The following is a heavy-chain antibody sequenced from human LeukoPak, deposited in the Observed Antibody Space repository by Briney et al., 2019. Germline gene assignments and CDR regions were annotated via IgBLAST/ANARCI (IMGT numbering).Heavy chain of an antibody. J-gene: IGHJ4*02. CDR2: IYYSGST. CDR1: GGSISSSSYY. CDR3: ARVRSSSSPFDY. V-gene: IGHV4-61*05. D-gene: IGHD6-13*01. Sequence: SETLSLTCTVSGGSISSSSYYWGWIRQPPGKGLEWIGYIYYSGSTNYNPSLKSRVTISVDTSKNQFSLKLSSVTAADTAVYYCARVRSSSSPFDYWGQGTLVTVSS.